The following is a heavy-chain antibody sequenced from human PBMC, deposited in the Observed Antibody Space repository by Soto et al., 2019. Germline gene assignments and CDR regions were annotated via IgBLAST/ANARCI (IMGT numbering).Heavy chain of an antibody. CDR1: GFTFSSYA. V-gene: IGHV3-30-3*01. CDR2: ISYDGSNK. Sequence: GGSLRLSCAASGFTFSSYAMHWVRQAPGKGLEWVAVISYDGSNKYYADSVKGRFTISRDNSKNTLYLQMNSLRAEDTAVYYCARDLYCGGDCYSSYYGMDVWGQGTTVTVSS. CDR3: ARDLYCGGDCYSSYYGMDV. J-gene: IGHJ6*02. D-gene: IGHD2-21*02.